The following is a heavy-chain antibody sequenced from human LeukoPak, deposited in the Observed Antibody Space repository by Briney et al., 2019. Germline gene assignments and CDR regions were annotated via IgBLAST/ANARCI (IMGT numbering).Heavy chain of an antibody. CDR3: AKRGVVIRVILVGFHKEAYYFDS. CDR1: GITLSNYG. Sequence: GRSLRLSCVVSGITLSNYGMSWVRQAPGKGLEWVAGLSGSGGSTNYADSMKGRFTISRDNPKNTLYLQMTSLRAEDTAVYFCAKRGVVIRVILVGFHKEAYYFDSWGQGALVTVSS. V-gene: IGHV3-23*01. D-gene: IGHD3-22*01. CDR2: LSGSGGST. J-gene: IGHJ4*02.